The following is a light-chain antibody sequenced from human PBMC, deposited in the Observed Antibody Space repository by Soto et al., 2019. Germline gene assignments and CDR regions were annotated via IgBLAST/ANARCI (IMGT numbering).Light chain of an antibody. V-gene: IGKV3-20*01. CDR3: QHHGSSPGR. J-gene: IGKJ1*01. CDR1: QRISYSI. Sequence: ETVLTHSPGTLSLSPVERVTLYCRTSQRISYSILVWYQQKPGQAPRLLIYGASIRATGIPDRFSGSGSGTDFTLTISRLESEDSAVYFCQHHGSSPGRFGQGTKVDIK. CDR2: GAS.